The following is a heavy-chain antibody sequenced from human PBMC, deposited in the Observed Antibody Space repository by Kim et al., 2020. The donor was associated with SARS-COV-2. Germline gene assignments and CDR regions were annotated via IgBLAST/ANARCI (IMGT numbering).Heavy chain of an antibody. Sequence: SDGSKKYYADSGKGRFTISRDNSKNMLYLQMNSLRAEDTAVYYCANFESWGQGTLVTVSS. V-gene: IGHV3-33*06. J-gene: IGHJ4*02. CDR3: ANFES. CDR2: SDGSKK.